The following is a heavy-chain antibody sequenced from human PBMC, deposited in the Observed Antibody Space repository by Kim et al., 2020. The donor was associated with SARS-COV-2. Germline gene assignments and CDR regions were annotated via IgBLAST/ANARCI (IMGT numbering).Heavy chain of an antibody. CDR1: GFTFDDYA. D-gene: IGHD3-10*01. CDR2: ISWNSGSI. V-gene: IGHV3-9*01. Sequence: GGSLRLSCAASGFTFDDYAMHWVRQAPGKGLEWVSGISWNSGSIGYADSVKGRFTISRDNAKNSLYLQMNSLRAEDTALYYCAKSGIGYYGSGSYFLFDYWGQGTLVTASS. J-gene: IGHJ4*02. CDR3: AKSGIGYYGSGSYFLFDY.